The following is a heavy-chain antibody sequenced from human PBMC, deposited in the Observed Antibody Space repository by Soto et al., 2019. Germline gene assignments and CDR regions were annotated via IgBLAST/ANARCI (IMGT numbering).Heavy chain of an antibody. CDR1: GFTFSSYS. Sequence: GGSLRLSCVASGFTFSSYSMNWVRQAPGKGLEWVSSISSSSTSIYYPDSVKGRFTVSRDNARSSVYLQMDSLRAEDTAIYYCARDITFPTCTATTCPPWGQGTLVTVSS. CDR2: ISSSSTSI. CDR3: ARDITFPTCTATTCPP. D-gene: IGHD2-15*01. V-gene: IGHV3-21*06. J-gene: IGHJ5*02.